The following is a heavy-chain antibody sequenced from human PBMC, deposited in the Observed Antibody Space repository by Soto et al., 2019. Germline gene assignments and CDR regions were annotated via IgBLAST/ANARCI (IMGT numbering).Heavy chain of an antibody. V-gene: IGHV1-18*01. D-gene: IGHD2-2*01. Sequence: ASVKVSCKASGGTFSSYGISWVRQAPGQGLEWMGWISAYNGNTNYAQKLQGRVTMTTDTSTSTAYMELRSLRSDDTAVYYCARERIVVVPAAMEVDYYYYGMDVWGQGTTVTVSS. CDR1: GGTFSSYG. CDR2: ISAYNGNT. J-gene: IGHJ6*02. CDR3: ARERIVVVPAAMEVDYYYYGMDV.